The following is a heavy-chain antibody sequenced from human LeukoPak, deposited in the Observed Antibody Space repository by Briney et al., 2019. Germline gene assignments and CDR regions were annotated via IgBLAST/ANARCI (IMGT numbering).Heavy chain of an antibody. J-gene: IGHJ4*02. Sequence: GGSLRLSCAASGFTFNTYWMSWVRQTPGKGLEWVANIKQDGSEKYYVDSVKGRFTISRDNAKNSLYLQMSSLRAEDTAVYYCARNGFASAINSWGQGTLVTVSS. V-gene: IGHV3-7*01. CDR3: ARNGFASAINS. CDR1: GFTFNTYW. CDR2: IKQDGSEK. D-gene: IGHD2-21*02.